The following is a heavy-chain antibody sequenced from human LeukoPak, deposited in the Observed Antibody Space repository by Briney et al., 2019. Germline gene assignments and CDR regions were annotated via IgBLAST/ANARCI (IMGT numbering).Heavy chain of an antibody. V-gene: IGHV4-59*01. CDR3: ARGESYYYYGMDV. J-gene: IGHJ6*02. CDR1: GGSISSYY. CDR2: IYYSGST. Sequence: PSETQSLTCTVSGGSISSYYWSWIRQPPGKGLEWIGYIYYSGSTNYNPSLKSRVTISVDTSKSQFSLKLSSVTAADTAVYYCARGESYYYYGMDVWGQGTTVTVSS.